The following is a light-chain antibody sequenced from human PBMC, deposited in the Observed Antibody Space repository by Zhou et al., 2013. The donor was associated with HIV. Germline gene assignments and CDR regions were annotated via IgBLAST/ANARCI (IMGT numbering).Light chain of an antibody. V-gene: IGKV1-39*01. Sequence: IQLTQSPSSLSASVGDRVTITCQASQDISTYLNWYQQKPGKAPTLLIYAASSLQSGVPSRFSGSGSGTVFTLTISSLQPEDFATYYCQQSYSSPYSFGQGTKLEIK. CDR1: QDISTY. CDR3: QQSYSSPYS. CDR2: AAS. J-gene: IGKJ2*03.